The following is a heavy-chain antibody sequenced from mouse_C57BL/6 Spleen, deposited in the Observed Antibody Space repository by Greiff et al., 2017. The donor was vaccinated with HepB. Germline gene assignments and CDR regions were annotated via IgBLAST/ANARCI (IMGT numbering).Heavy chain of an antibody. CDR2: IDPSDSYT. D-gene: IGHD1-1*01. Sequence: QVQLQQSGAELVKPGASVKLSCKASGYTFTSYWMQWVKQRPGQGLEWIGEIDPSDSYTNYNQKFKGKATLTVDTSSSTAYMQLSSLTSEDSAVYYCARGITTVVATDYFDYWGQGTTLTVSS. CDR1: GYTFTSYW. CDR3: ARGITTVVATDYFDY. V-gene: IGHV1-50*01. J-gene: IGHJ2*01.